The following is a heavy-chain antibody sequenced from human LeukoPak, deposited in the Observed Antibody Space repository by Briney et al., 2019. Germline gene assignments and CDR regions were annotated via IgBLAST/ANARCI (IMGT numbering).Heavy chain of an antibody. J-gene: IGHJ1*01. CDR3: ATPAAGPGAEYSLY. Sequence: PGGSLRLSCAASGFTFSSYSMNWVRQAPGKGLEWVSSIDFTSRYIYNADSVKGRSTTSRDNAKNSLDLQMNSLKVEDTAVYYCATPAAGPGAEYSLYWGQGTLVIVSS. CDR2: IDFTSRYI. V-gene: IGHV3-21*01. CDR1: GFTFSSYS. D-gene: IGHD6-13*01.